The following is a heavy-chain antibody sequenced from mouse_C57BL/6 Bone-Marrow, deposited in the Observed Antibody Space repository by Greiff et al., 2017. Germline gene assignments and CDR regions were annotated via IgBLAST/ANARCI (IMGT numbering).Heavy chain of an antibody. Sequence: VKLQESGAELVKPGASVKLSCTASGFNIKDYYMHWVKQRTEQGLEWIGRIDPEDGDTKYDPKFQGKATLTADTSSNTAYLQLSSLTSEDSAVYYCARGGSSYQFAYWGQGTLVTVSA. D-gene: IGHD1-1*01. V-gene: IGHV14-2*01. CDR3: ARGGSSYQFAY. J-gene: IGHJ3*01. CDR2: IDPEDGDT. CDR1: GFNIKDYY.